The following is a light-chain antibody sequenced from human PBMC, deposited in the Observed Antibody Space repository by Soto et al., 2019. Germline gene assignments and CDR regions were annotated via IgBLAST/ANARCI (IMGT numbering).Light chain of an antibody. CDR3: QQYDIYSRT. J-gene: IGKJ1*01. V-gene: IGKV1-5*01. Sequence: DIQMTQSPSTLSASVGDRVTITCRASQSISSWLAWYQQKPGKAPKLLIYDASTLQSGVPSRFSGSGSGTEFTLTTSSLQPDDFATYYCQQYDIYSRTFGQGTKVEIK. CDR1: QSISSW. CDR2: DAS.